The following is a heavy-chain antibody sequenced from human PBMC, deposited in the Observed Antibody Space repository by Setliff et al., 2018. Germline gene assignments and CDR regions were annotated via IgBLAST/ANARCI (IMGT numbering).Heavy chain of an antibody. CDR2: IIPMFGT. CDR1: GGTFSSYV. J-gene: IGHJ4*02. D-gene: IGHD3-16*02. V-gene: IGHV1-69*05. Sequence: WASVKVSCKASGGTFSSYVISWVREAPGQGLEWMGGIIPMFGTNYAQKFQGRVTITRDASINTAFMHLSSLKSDDMAVYYCAREPYDYIWGSYRSPYFDHWGQGALVTVSS. CDR3: AREPYDYIWGSYRSPYFDH.